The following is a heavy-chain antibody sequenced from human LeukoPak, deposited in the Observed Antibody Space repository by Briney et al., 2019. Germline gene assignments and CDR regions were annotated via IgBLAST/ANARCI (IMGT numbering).Heavy chain of an antibody. Sequence: GGSLRLSCAASGFTFSSYAMHWVRQAPGKGLEWVAVISYDGSNKYYADSVKGRFTISRDNSKNTLYLQMNSLRAEDTAAYYCAREGTSLYNWNSYYFDYWGQGTLVTVSS. CDR3: AREGTSLYNWNSYYFDY. J-gene: IGHJ4*02. CDR1: GFTFSSYA. CDR2: ISYDGSNK. D-gene: IGHD1-7*01. V-gene: IGHV3-30-3*01.